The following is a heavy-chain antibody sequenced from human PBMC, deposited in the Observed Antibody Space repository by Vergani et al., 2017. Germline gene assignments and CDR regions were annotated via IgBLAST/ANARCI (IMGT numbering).Heavy chain of an antibody. CDR2: VRNKEDGGTP. CDR3: VRDQVTMLRGSDALDI. Sequence: EVQLVESGGGLEQPGRSLRLSCRASGFTFTDYGISWVRQAPGKGLEWVGFVRNKEDGGTPEHAASVKGRFTISRDDSKSYLYLQMNSLQTEDTALYYCVRDQVTMLRGSDALDIWGQGTMVTVSS. V-gene: IGHV3-49*04. D-gene: IGHD3-10*01. CDR1: GFTFTDYG. J-gene: IGHJ3*02.